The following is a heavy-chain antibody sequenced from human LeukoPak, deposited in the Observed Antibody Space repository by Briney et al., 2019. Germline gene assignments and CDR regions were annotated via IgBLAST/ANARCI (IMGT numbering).Heavy chain of an antibody. J-gene: IGHJ4*02. CDR3: ARAQED. Sequence: GASVKVSCKASGYTFTSYGISWVRQAPGQGLEWMGWISAYNGNTNYAQKFQGRVTMTRDTSISTAYMELSRLRSDDTAVYYCARAQEDWGQGTLVTVSS. CDR1: GYTFTSYG. CDR2: ISAYNGNT. V-gene: IGHV1-18*01.